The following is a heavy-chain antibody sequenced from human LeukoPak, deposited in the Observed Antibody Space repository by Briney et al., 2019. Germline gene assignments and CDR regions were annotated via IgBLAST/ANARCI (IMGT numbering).Heavy chain of an antibody. V-gene: IGHV5-10-1*01. J-gene: IGHJ4*02. CDR1: GYSFTNYW. CDR3: ARHLRIGGDYDY. CDR2: IDPSDSYT. D-gene: IGHD2-15*01. Sequence: GESLRTSCKTSGYSFTNYWISWVRPMPGKGPEWMGRIDPSDSYTNYSPSFQGHVTISADKSISTAYLPWSSLKASDTAMYYCARHLRIGGDYDYWGQGTLVTVSS.